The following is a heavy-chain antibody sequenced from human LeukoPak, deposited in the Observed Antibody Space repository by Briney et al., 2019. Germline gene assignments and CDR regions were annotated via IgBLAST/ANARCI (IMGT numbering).Heavy chain of an antibody. CDR3: SGGGSITVAGY. CDR1: GFTFSNSF. V-gene: IGHV3-74*01. J-gene: IGHJ4*02. Sequence: GGSLRLSCAASGFTFSNSFMHWVRQAPGKGLVWVSRINSDGSSTNYADSVKGRFTISRDNAKNTLFLQMNRLRVEDSAVYYCSGGGSITVAGYWGQGTLVTVSS. CDR2: INSDGSST. D-gene: IGHD3-10*01.